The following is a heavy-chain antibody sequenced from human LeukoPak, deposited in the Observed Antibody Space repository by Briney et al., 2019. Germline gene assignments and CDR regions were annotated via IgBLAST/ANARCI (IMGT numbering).Heavy chain of an antibody. CDR2: ITHRGGT. CDR3: ARDFPTVTNS. Sequence: PSETLSLTCAVYGGSFSGYFWSWIRQPPGRGLEWIGEITHRGGTTSNPSLKSRVTISVDTSKNQFSLRLTSVTAADTAVYYCARDFPTVTNSWGQGTLVTVAS. CDR1: GGSFSGYF. J-gene: IGHJ4*02. V-gene: IGHV4-34*01. D-gene: IGHD4-17*01.